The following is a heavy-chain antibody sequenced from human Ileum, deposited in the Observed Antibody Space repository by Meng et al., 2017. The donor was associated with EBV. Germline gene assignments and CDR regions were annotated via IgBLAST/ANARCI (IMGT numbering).Heavy chain of an antibody. J-gene: IGHJ4*02. CDR1: GLTFSKQI. Sequence: FESGGVLVPPGRSLRLSCVVSGLTFSKQIIHWIRQAPGEGLDWVAVISSENYTYYSDSVKGRFTITRDNSANTVYLQMDNLGPQDTALYFCTRQGQDLWGQGTLVTVSS. CDR2: ISSENYT. D-gene: IGHD2-15*01. CDR3: TRQGQDL. V-gene: IGHV3-30*19.